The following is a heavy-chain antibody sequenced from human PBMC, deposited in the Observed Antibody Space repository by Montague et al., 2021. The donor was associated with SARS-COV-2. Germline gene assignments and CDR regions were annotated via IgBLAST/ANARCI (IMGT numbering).Heavy chain of an antibody. Sequence: SETLSLTCTVSGGSISSNYWNWIRQPPGRGLEWIGYIYYSGSTNSNPSLESRVTISAATSKNHFSLKLRSVTAADTAVYYCAREISGPDYFDYWGQGTLVTVSS. V-gene: IGHV4-59*01. CDR3: AREISGPDYFDY. J-gene: IGHJ4*02. D-gene: IGHD3-10*01. CDR2: IYYSGST. CDR1: GGSISSNY.